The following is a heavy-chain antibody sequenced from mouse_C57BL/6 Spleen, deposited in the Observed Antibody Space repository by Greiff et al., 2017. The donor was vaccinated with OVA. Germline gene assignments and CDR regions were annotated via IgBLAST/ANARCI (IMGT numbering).Heavy chain of an antibody. CDR1: GYTFTDYE. Sequence: VQGVESGAELVRPGASVTLSCKASGYTFTDYEMHWVKQTPVHGLEWIGAIDPETGGTAYNQKFKGKAILTADKSSSTAYMELRSLTSEDSAVYYCTRFRSSGFFFDYWGQGTTLTVSS. CDR2: IDPETGGT. D-gene: IGHD3-2*02. V-gene: IGHV1-15*01. J-gene: IGHJ2*01. CDR3: TRFRSSGFFFDY.